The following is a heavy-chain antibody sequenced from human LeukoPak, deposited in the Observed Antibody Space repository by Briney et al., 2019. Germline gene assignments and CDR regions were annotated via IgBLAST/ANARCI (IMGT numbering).Heavy chain of an antibody. CDR1: GFTFSSYG. CDR2: IRYDGSNK. V-gene: IGHV3-30*02. J-gene: IGHJ6*04. D-gene: IGHD3-22*01. CDR3: AKDPKINYYDSSGYPDV. Sequence: PGGSLRLSCAASGFTFSSYGMHWVRQAPGKGLEWVAFIRYDGSNKYYADSVKGRFTISRDNSKNTLYLQMNSLRAEDTVVYYCAKDPKINYYDSSGYPDVWGKGTTVTVSS.